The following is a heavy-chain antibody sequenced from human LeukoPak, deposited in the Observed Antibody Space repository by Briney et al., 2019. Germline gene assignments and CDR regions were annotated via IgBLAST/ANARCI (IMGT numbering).Heavy chain of an antibody. CDR2: INTDGTVT. D-gene: IGHD6-19*01. V-gene: IGHV3-74*01. Sequence: GGSLRLSCAASGFTFSKYWMLWVRQAPGKGLESVSLINTDGTVTTYADSVKGRFTVSRDNANNTMFLQMNSLRDEDTAVYYCATKQWLAPPPDSWGQGTPVTVSS. CDR1: GFTFSKYW. J-gene: IGHJ4*02. CDR3: ATKQWLAPPPDS.